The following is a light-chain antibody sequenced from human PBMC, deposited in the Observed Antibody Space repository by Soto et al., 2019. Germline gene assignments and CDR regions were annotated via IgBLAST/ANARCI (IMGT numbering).Light chain of an antibody. CDR2: GAS. J-gene: IGKJ5*01. CDR1: ESVSTN. Sequence: EVVMTQSPATLSVSPGERATLSCRASESVSTNLAWYQQRPGQAPRLVIYGASTRATGIPAWFSGGGSGTEFTLTISSLQSEDFAVYYCQQYHSWPPITFGQGTRLEIK. CDR3: QQYHSWPPIT. V-gene: IGKV3-15*01.